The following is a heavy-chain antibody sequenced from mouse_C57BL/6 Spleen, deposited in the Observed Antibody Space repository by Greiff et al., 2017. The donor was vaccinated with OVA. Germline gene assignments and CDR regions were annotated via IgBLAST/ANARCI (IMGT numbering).Heavy chain of an antibody. J-gene: IGHJ2*01. CDR3: ARTLYYGSSSSY. V-gene: IGHV1-55*01. CDR1: GYTFTSYW. D-gene: IGHD1-1*01. CDR2: IYPGSGST. Sequence: QVQLQQPWAELVKPGASVKMSCKASGYTFTSYWITWVKQRPGQGLEWIGDIYPGSGSTNYNEKFKSKATLTVDTSSSTAYMQLSSLTSEDSAVYYCARTLYYGSSSSYWGQGTTLTVSS.